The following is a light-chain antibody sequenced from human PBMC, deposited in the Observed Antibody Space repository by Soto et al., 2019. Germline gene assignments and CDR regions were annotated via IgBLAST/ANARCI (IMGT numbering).Light chain of an antibody. CDR2: AAS. J-gene: IGKJ5*01. CDR3: HQLNSYPLP. Sequence: ILLTQSPSSLSASVGDRVTITCRASQGISSYLACYQQKPWKAPKLLIYAASTLQSGVPSRFSGSGCETDFTLTISSLQPDDFATYYCHQLNSYPLPFGQGTRLEIK. V-gene: IGKV1-9*01. CDR1: QGISSY.